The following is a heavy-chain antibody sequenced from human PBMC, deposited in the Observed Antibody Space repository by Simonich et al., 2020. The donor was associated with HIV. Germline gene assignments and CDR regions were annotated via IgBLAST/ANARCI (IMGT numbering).Heavy chain of an antibody. CDR2: VKPNSGGT. J-gene: IGHJ1*01. CDR3: ARIGGDFWSGYLQYFQH. V-gene: IGHV1-2*02. Sequence: QVQLVQSGAEVKKPGASVKVSCKASGYTFTGSYMNWVRQAPGQGLEGMGWVKPNSGGTHDAQKFQGRVTKTRDTSISTAYMELSRLRSDDTAVYYCARIGGDFWSGYLQYFQHWGQGTLVTVSS. D-gene: IGHD3-3*01. CDR1: GYTFTGSY.